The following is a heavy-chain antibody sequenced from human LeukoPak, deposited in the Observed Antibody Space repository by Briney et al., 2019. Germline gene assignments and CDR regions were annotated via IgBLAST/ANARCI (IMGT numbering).Heavy chain of an antibody. J-gene: IGHJ5*02. CDR2: IHHSGST. CDR3: GRYSASSGWFDP. D-gene: IGHD1-26*01. CDR1: GGSISSSNW. V-gene: IGHV4-4*02. Sequence: SETLSLTCAVSGGSISSSNWWSWVRQSPGKGLEWIGEIHHSGSTQYNPTLKSRVTISVDTSKNQFSLQLSSVIAADTAVYYCGRYSASSGWFDPWGQGTLVTVSS.